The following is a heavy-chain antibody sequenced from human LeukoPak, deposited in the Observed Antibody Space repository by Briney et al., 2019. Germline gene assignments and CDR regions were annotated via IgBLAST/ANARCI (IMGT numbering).Heavy chain of an antibody. CDR3: ARSYDILTGYYLFDY. Sequence: GASVKVSCKASGYTFTGYYMHWVRQAPGQGLEWMGWINPNSGGTNYAQKFQGRVTMTRDMSTSTVYMELSSLRSEDTAVYYCARSYDILTGYYLFDYWGQGTLVTVSS. V-gene: IGHV1-2*02. CDR1: GYTFTGYY. D-gene: IGHD3-9*01. J-gene: IGHJ4*02. CDR2: INPNSGGT.